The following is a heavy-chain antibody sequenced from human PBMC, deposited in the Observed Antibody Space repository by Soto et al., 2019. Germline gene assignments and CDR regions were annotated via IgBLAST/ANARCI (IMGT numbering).Heavy chain of an antibody. J-gene: IGHJ5*02. Sequence: PSETLSLTCSVYGGSSRAYHWSWIRQSPGEGLEWIGEFSYSGSLNYNPSLKRRVAVSLDTSTDHFSLTMTSVTAADTGVYFCARHEGWTGPDQWGQGTLVTVSS. CDR2: FSYSGSL. CDR1: GGSSRAYH. V-gene: IGHV4-34*01. D-gene: IGHD2-8*02. CDR3: ARHEGWTGPDQ.